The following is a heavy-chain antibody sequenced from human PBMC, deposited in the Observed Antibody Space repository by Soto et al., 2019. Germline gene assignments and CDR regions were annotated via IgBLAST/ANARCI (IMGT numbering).Heavy chain of an antibody. CDR2: IKHDGSEK. CDR1: GFTFSTYW. J-gene: IGHJ4*02. CDR3: ASTIAQAENF. V-gene: IGHV3-7*01. D-gene: IGHD6-13*01. Sequence: GGSLRLSCAASGFTFSTYWMHWVRQAPGKGLEWVANIKHDGSEKYYLDSVKGRFTISRDNTKNSLFLQMNNLRAEDTAVYYCASTIAQAENFWGQGTLVTVSS.